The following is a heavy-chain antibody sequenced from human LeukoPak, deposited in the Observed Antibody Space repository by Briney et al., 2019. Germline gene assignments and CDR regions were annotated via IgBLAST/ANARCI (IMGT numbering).Heavy chain of an antibody. D-gene: IGHD3-10*01. CDR2: IWYDASKR. CDR3: GKEVWLGESRFIEY. CDR1: GFTFSSYG. Sequence: GGSLRLSCVASGFTFSSYGMHWVRQAPGKGLERVAVIWYDASKRDYADSEGGRFTISRDNYEDTLYLQMNSPRVDDTAIYYCGKEVWLGESRFIEYWGQGTLVIVSS. V-gene: IGHV3-33*03. J-gene: IGHJ4*02.